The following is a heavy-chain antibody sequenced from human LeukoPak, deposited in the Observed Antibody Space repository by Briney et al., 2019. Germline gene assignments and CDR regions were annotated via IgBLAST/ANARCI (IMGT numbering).Heavy chain of an antibody. D-gene: IGHD6-13*01. CDR3: ARQGAAAGTFGFDY. CDR1: GYSFTNNW. J-gene: IGHJ4*02. CDR2: VYPGDSHT. Sequence: GESLKISCQGSGYSFTNNWIGWVRHMPGKGLDWMAIVYPGDSHTKYNPSFQGQVTISADKSSSTAYLQWSSLKASDTAMYYCARQGAAAGTFGFDYWGQGTLVTVSS. V-gene: IGHV5-51*01.